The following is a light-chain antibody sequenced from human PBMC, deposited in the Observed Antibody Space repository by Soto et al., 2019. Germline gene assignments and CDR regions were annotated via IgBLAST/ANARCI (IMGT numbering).Light chain of an antibody. CDR1: SSDVGGYNY. J-gene: IGLJ2*01. V-gene: IGLV2-14*01. CDR3: SSDTSSSTREL. CDR2: EVS. Sequence: QSVLTQPASVSGSPGQSITISCTGTSSDVGGYNYVSWYQQHPGKAPKLMIYEVSHRPSGVSNRFSGSKSGNTASLTISGLQVEHEADYYCSSDTSSSTRELFGGGTKVTVL.